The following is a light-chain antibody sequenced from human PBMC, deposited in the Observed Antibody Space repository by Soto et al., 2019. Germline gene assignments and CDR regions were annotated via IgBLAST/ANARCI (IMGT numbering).Light chain of an antibody. CDR3: QPSYTTPLT. CDR1: QSISTF. Sequence: DIQMTQSPSSLSASVGDRVSVTCRASQSISTFLNWYQQRPGEAPKLLIYAASSLQSGVPSRFSGSGSGADFTLTIGSLQAEDFATYYCQPSYTTPLTFGQGTKVEVK. J-gene: IGKJ1*01. V-gene: IGKV1-39*01. CDR2: AAS.